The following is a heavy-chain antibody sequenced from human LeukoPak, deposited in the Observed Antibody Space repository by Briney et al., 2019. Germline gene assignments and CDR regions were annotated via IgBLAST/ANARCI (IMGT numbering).Heavy chain of an antibody. CDR3: AKLTVTLTFFDY. J-gene: IGHJ4*02. CDR2: ISGSGGST. CDR1: GFTFTTYA. Sequence: GGSLRLSCAASGFTFTTYAMSWVRQAPGKGLEWVSAISGSGGSTYYADSVKGRFTISRDNSKNTLYLQMNSLRAEDTAVYYCAKLTVTLTFFDYWGQGTLVTVSS. D-gene: IGHD4-11*01. V-gene: IGHV3-23*01.